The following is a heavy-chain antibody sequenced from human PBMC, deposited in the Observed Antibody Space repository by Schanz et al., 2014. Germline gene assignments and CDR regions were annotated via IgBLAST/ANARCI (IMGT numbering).Heavy chain of an antibody. D-gene: IGHD6-6*01. CDR2: ISRDGTTS. V-gene: IGHV3-11*04. J-gene: IGHJ3*02. CDR1: GFIFNDYY. Sequence: QVQLVESGGGLVKPGGSLRLSCAASGFIFNDYYMNWIRQAPGKGLEWLSYISRDGTTSYYADSVKGRFTISRDNAKNSLYLQMNSLRDEDTAVYYCASLRVEYSSSFGAFDIWGQGTMVTVSS. CDR3: ASLRVEYSSSFGAFDI.